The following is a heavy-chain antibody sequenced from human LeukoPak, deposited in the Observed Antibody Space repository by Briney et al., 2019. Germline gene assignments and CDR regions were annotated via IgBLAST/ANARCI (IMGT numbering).Heavy chain of an antibody. CDR3: TRDQDDDAAGATLDY. V-gene: IGHV3-74*01. Sequence: GGSLRLSCAASGFPFNTYWMHWVRQAPGKGLEWVSRINNDGSGTNYADSVKGRFTISRDNAKNTLYLQMNSLRAEDTAVYYCTRDQDDDAAGATLDYWGRGTLVTVSS. D-gene: IGHD1-26*01. CDR2: INNDGSGT. CDR1: GFPFNTYW. J-gene: IGHJ4*02.